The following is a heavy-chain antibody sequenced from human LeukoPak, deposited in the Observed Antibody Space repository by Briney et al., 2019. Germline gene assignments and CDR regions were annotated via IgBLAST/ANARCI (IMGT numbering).Heavy chain of an antibody. D-gene: IGHD2-2*01. V-gene: IGHV4-59*11. J-gene: IGHJ6*03. CDR2: IYYSGST. CDR1: GGSISSHY. CDR3: ARSSNYYYYMDV. Sequence: SETLSLTCTVSGGSISSHYWSWIRQPPGKGLEWIGYIYYSGSTNFNPSLKSRVTISVDTSKNQFSLKLSSVTAADTAVYYCARSSNYYYYMDVRGKGTTVTVSS.